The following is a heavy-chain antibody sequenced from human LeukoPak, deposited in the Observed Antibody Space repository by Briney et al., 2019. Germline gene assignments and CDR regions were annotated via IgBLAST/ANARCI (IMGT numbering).Heavy chain of an antibody. CDR3: ARDSNGYSYGRPFDY. V-gene: IGHV4-59*02. D-gene: IGHD5-18*01. Sequence: SETLSLTCTISGGSVSDYYWSWIRQSPGKGLEWIGYIYHTGSTSYSPSLKSRVTISVDTSKNQFSLKLSSVTAADTAVYYCARDSNGYSYGRPFDYWGQGTLVTVSS. J-gene: IGHJ4*02. CDR2: IYHTGST. CDR1: GGSVSDYY.